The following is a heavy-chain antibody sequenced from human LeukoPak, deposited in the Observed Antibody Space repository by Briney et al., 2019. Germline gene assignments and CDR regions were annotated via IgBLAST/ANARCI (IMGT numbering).Heavy chain of an antibody. CDR2: IYTSGST. Sequence: PGGSLRLSCAASGFTFSSYAMSWIRQPAGKGLEWIGRIYTSGSTNYNPSLKSRVTMSVDTSKNQFSLKLSSVTAADTAVYYCARSRGYSYGHFFDYWGQGTLVTVSS. CDR1: GFTFSSYA. J-gene: IGHJ4*02. V-gene: IGHV4-4*07. D-gene: IGHD5-18*01. CDR3: ARSRGYSYGHFFDY.